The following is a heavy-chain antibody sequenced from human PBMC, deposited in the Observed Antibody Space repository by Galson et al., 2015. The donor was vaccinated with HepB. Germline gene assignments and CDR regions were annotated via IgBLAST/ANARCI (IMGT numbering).Heavy chain of an antibody. CDR1: GFTFTSSA. CDR2: IVVGSGNT. V-gene: IGHV1-58*02. Sequence: VKVSCKASGFTFTSSAMQWVRQARGQRLEWIGWIVVGSGNTNYAQKFQERVTITRDMSTSTAYMELSSLRSEDTAVYYCAAGTSGSRGAFDIWGQGTMVTVSS. D-gene: IGHD1-26*01. J-gene: IGHJ3*02. CDR3: AAGTSGSRGAFDI.